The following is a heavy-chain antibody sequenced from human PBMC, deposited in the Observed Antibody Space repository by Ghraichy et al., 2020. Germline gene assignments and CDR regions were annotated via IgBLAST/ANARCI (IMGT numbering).Heavy chain of an antibody. CDR2: ISGSGGST. V-gene: IGHV3-23*01. D-gene: IGHD3-22*01. CDR3: AKDVGSVVIHFHFDY. CDR1: GFTFSSYA. J-gene: IGHJ4*02. Sequence: RGSLRLSCAASGFTFSSYAMSWVRQAPGKGLEWVSAISGSGGSTYYADSVKGRFTISRDNSKNTLYLQMNSLRAEDTAVYYCAKDVGSVVIHFHFDYWGQGTLVTVSS.